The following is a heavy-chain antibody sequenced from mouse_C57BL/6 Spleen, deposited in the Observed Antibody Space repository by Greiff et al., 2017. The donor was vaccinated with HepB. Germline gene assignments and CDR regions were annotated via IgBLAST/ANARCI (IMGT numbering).Heavy chain of an antibody. CDR2: IDPSDSYT. CDR1: GYTFTSYW. J-gene: IGHJ4*01. Sequence: QVQLQQPGAELVMPGALVKLSCKASGYTFTSYWMHWVKQRPGQGLEWIGEIDPSDSYTNYNQKFKGKSTLTVDKSSSTAYMQLSSLTSEDSAVYYCARGITTVVADAMDYWGQGTSVTVSS. CDR3: ARGITTVVADAMDY. V-gene: IGHV1-69*01. D-gene: IGHD1-1*01.